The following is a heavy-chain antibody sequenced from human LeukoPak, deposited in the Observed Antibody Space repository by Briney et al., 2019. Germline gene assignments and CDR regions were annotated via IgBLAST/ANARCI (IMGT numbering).Heavy chain of an antibody. Sequence: GGSLRLSCAASGFTFSSYGMHWVRQAPGKGLKWVAVISYDGSNKYYADSVKGRFTISRDNSKNTLYLQMNSLRAEDTAVYYCAALWFGELDYWGQGTLVTVSS. V-gene: IGHV3-30*03. CDR3: AALWFGELDY. D-gene: IGHD3-10*01. J-gene: IGHJ4*02. CDR2: ISYDGSNK. CDR1: GFTFSSYG.